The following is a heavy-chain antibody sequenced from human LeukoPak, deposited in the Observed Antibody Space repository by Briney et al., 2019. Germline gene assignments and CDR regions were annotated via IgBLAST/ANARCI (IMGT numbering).Heavy chain of an antibody. CDR3: ATYGSGSLSGYFDY. CDR1: GGSISSYY. Sequence: SETLSLTCTVSGGSISSYYWSWIRQPPGKGLEWIGYIYYSGSTNYNPSLKSRVTISVDTSKNQFSLKLGSVTAADTAVYYCATYGSGSLSGYFDYWGQGTLVTVSS. CDR2: IYYSGST. J-gene: IGHJ4*02. D-gene: IGHD3-10*01. V-gene: IGHV4-59*01.